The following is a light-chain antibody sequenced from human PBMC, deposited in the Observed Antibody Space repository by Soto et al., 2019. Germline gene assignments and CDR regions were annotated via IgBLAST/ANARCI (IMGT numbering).Light chain of an antibody. Sequence: EIVLTQSPGTLSLSPGKRATLSCRASQSISSSYLAWYQQRPGQAPRLLIYGASSRATGIPDRFSGSGSGTEFTLTMRGLGNEDFAVYYCQQYGSSSWTFGQGTKVEIK. V-gene: IGKV3-20*01. J-gene: IGKJ1*01. CDR3: QQYGSSSWT. CDR2: GAS. CDR1: QSISSSY.